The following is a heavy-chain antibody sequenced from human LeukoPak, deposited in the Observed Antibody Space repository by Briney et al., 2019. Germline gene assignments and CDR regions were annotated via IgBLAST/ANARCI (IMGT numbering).Heavy chain of an antibody. D-gene: IGHD2-15*01. CDR2: IWYDGSNK. CDR1: GFTSSSYG. CDR3: ARDQNLGRGSCYI. Sequence: QSGGSLRLSCAASGFTSSSYGMHWVRQAPGKGLEWVAVIWYDGSNKYYADSVKGRFTISRDNSKNTLYLQMNSLRADDTAVYYCARDQNLGRGSCYIWGQGTLVTVSS. J-gene: IGHJ4*02. V-gene: IGHV3-33*01.